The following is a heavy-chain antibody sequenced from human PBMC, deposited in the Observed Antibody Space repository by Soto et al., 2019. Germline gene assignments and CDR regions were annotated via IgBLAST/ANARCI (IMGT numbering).Heavy chain of an antibody. D-gene: IGHD6-6*01. CDR2: INPSGGST. V-gene: IGHV1-46*01. J-gene: IGHJ4*02. CDR3: ARDRGWIAARRYFDY. Sequence: ASVKVSCKASGYTFTSYYMHWVRQAPGQGLEWMGIINPSGGSTSYAQKFQGRVTMTRDTSTSTVYMELSSLRSEDTAVYYCARDRGWIAARRYFDYWGQGTLVTVSS. CDR1: GYTFTSYY.